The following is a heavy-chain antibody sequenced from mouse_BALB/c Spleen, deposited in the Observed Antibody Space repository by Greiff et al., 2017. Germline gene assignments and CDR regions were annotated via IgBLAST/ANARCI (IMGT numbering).Heavy chain of an antibody. Sequence: EVKLVESGGGLVQPGGSRKLSCAASGFTFSSFGMHWVRQAPVKGLEWVAYISSGSSTIYYADTVKGRFTISRDNPKNTLFLQMTSLRSEDTAMYYCARSPYGYAMDYWGQGTSVTVSS. CDR1: GFTFSSFG. CDR3: ARSPYGYAMDY. D-gene: IGHD1-1*01. CDR2: ISSGSSTI. J-gene: IGHJ4*01. V-gene: IGHV5-17*02.